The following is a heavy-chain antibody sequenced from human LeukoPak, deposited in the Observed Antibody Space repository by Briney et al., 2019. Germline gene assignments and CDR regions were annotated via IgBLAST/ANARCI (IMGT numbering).Heavy chain of an antibody. D-gene: IGHD3-10*01. Sequence: GGSLRLSCAASGFTFDDYAMHWVRQAPGKGLEWVSGISWNSGSIGYADSVKGRFTISRDNSENTLYLQMNSLRVEDTAVYYCAKDLLYYYGSGSSFDYWGQGTLVTVSS. CDR2: ISWNSGSI. V-gene: IGHV3-9*01. CDR3: AKDLLYYYGSGSSFDY. CDR1: GFTFDDYA. J-gene: IGHJ4*02.